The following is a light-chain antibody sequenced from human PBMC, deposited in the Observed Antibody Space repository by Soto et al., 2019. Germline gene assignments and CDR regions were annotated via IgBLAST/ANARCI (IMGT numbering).Light chain of an antibody. J-gene: IGKJ2*01. CDR2: AAS. V-gene: IGKV3-20*01. Sequence: EIVLTQSPATLSLSPGERATLSCRASRSFASSYLAWYQHKPGQAPRLLIYAASSRATGIPDRFIGSGSGTDSTLTISRLEPDDAAVYYCHHYDSSPPYTFGQGTKLEIK. CDR3: HHYDSSPPYT. CDR1: RSFASSY.